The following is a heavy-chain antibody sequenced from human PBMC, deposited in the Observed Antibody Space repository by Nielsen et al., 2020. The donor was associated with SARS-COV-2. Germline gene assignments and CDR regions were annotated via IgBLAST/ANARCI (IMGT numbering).Heavy chain of an antibody. J-gene: IGHJ4*02. Sequence: ASVKVSCKASGYTFTGYYMHWVRQAPGQGLEWMGWINPNSGGTNYAQKFQGRVTMTRDTSISTAYMELSRLRSDDTAVYYCARASPRTIFGVVIIGGSLDYWGQGTLVTVSS. V-gene: IGHV1-2*02. CDR1: GYTFTGYY. CDR2: INPNSGGT. D-gene: IGHD3-3*01. CDR3: ARASPRTIFGVVIIGGSLDY.